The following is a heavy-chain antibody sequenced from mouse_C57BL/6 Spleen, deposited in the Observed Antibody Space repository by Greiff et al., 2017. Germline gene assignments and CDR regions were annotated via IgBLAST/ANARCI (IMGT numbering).Heavy chain of an antibody. CDR3: ARDYYGSRLYAMDY. V-gene: IGHV1-4*01. D-gene: IGHD1-1*01. Sequence: VQLVESGAELARPGASVKMSCKASGYTFTSYTMHWVKQRPGQGLEWIGYINPSSGYTKYNQKFKDKATLTADKSSSTAYMQLSSLTSEDSAVYYCARDYYGSRLYAMDYWGQGTSVTVSS. CDR2: INPSSGYT. J-gene: IGHJ4*01. CDR1: GYTFTSYT.